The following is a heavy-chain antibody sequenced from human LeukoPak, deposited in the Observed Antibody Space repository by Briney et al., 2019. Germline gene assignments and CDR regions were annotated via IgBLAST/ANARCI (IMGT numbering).Heavy chain of an antibody. CDR3: ARGVARYYGSGSYDY. J-gene: IGHJ4*02. Sequence: PGGSLRLSCAASGFTVSSNYMSWVRQAPGKGLEWVSVIYSGGCTYYADSVKGRFTISRDNSKNMLYLQMNSLRAEDTAVYYCARGVARYYGSGSYDYWGQGTLVTVSS. CDR1: GFTVSSNY. V-gene: IGHV3-53*01. CDR2: IYSGGCT. D-gene: IGHD3-10*01.